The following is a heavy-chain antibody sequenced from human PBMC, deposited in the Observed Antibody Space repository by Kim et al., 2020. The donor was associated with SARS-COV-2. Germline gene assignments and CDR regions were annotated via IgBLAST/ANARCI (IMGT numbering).Heavy chain of an antibody. J-gene: IGHJ4*02. V-gene: IGHV4-39*01. CDR3: ARQMGITMIVVVISTHFDY. D-gene: IGHD3-22*01. Sequence: SETLSLTCTVSGGSISSSSYYWGWIRQPPGKGLEGFGSIYFRGGTNNNPPLKSRVTISVETSKNQFSLKLSSVTAADTAVYYCARQMGITMIVVVISTHFDYWGQGTLVTVSS. CDR1: GGSISSSSYY. CDR2: IYFRGGT.